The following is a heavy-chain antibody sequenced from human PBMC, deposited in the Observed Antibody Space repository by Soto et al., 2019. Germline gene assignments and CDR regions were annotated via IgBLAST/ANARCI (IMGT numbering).Heavy chain of an antibody. CDR2: IYYSGST. V-gene: IGHV4-31*03. CDR3: ARDRYYYDSSGYLPLYGMDV. D-gene: IGHD3-22*01. CDR1: GGSISSGGYY. Sequence: SETLSLTCTVSGGSISSGGYYWSWIRQHPGKCLEWIGYIYYSGSTYYNPSLKSRVTISVDTSKNQFSLKLSSVTAADTAVYYCARDRYYYDSSGYLPLYGMDVWGQGTTVTVYS. J-gene: IGHJ6*02.